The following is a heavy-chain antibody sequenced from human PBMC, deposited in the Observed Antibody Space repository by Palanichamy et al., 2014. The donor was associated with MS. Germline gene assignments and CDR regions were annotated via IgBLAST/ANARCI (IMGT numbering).Heavy chain of an antibody. J-gene: IGHJ4*02. CDR3: AKDDSSGYSRGGDFDY. D-gene: IGHD3-22*01. V-gene: IGHV3-30*02. Sequence: QVQLVESGGGVVQPGGSLRLSCAASGFTFSSYGMHWVRQAPGKGLEWVAFIRYDGSNKYYADSVKGRFTISRDNSKNTLYLQMNSLRAEDTAVHYCAKDDSSGYSRGGDFDYWGQGTLVTVSS. CDR1: GFTFSSYG. CDR2: IRYDGSNK.